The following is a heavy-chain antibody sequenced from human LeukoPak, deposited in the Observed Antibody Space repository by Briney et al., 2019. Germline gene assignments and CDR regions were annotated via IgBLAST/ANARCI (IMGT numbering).Heavy chain of an antibody. D-gene: IGHD3-10*01. CDR3: ARDRGRISDYYGSGRSLQYYMDV. J-gene: IGHJ6*03. V-gene: IGHV1-2*02. Sequence: GASVKVSCKTSGYTFTDYYMHWVRQAPGQGLEWMGWINPNSGGTNYAQKFQGRVTMTRDTSISTAYMEMSGLISDDTAVYYCARDRGRISDYYGSGRSLQYYMDVWGKGTTVTVSS. CDR2: INPNSGGT. CDR1: GYTFTDYY.